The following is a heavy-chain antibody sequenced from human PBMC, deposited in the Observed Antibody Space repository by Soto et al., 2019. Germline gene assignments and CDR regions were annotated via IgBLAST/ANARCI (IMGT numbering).Heavy chain of an antibody. V-gene: IGHV3-48*01. CDR1: GFTFSSYS. Sequence: GGSLRLSCAASGFTFSSYSMNWVRQAPGKGLEWVSYISSSGGSTYYADSVKGRFTISRDNSKNTLYLQMNSLRAEDTAVYYCSRSQQQPEINNRLDYWGQGTLVTVSS. J-gene: IGHJ4*02. CDR3: SRSQQQPEINNRLDY. CDR2: ISSSGGST. D-gene: IGHD6-13*01.